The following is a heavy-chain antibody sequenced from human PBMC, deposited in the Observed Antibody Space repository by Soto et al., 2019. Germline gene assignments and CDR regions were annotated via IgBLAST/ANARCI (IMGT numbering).Heavy chain of an antibody. CDR3: ARDSPPSGYCSSTSCPMEGWFDP. D-gene: IGHD2-2*01. CDR1: GDSVSSNSAA. V-gene: IGHV6-1*01. Sequence: QALSLTSAISGDSVSSNSAACNLIRHSPSRGLEWLGRTYYRSKWYNDYAVSVKSRITINPDTSKNQFSLQLNSVTPEDTAVYYCARDSPPSGYCSSTSCPMEGWFDPWGQGTLVTVSS. J-gene: IGHJ5*02. CDR2: TYYRSKWYN.